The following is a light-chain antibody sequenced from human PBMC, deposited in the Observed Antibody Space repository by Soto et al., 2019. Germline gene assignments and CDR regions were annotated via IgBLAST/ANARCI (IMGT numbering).Light chain of an antibody. V-gene: IGLV1-40*01. CDR1: SCNIGAGYD. CDR2: ANN. J-gene: IGLJ1*01. Sequence: QSVLTQPPSVSGAPGQRVTIPRAGSSCNIGAGYDVHWYQQLPGTAPKLLIYANNNRPSGVPDRFSGSKSGTSASLAITGLQAEDETDYYCQSYDSSLSGSRVFGTGTKVTVL. CDR3: QSYDSSLSGSRV.